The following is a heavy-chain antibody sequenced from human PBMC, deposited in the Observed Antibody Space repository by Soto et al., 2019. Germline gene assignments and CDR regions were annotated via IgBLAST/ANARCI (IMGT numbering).Heavy chain of an antibody. D-gene: IGHD6-6*01. CDR2: IIPIFGTA. J-gene: IGHJ6*02. Sequence: SVKVSCKGSGGTFSSYAISWVRQAPGQGLEWMGGIIPIFGTANYAQKFQGRVTITSDESTSTAYMELSSLRSEDTAVYYCARTGLAGSSSAYYGMDVWGQGTTVTVS. V-gene: IGHV1-69*13. CDR3: ARTGLAGSSSAYYGMDV. CDR1: GGTFSSYA.